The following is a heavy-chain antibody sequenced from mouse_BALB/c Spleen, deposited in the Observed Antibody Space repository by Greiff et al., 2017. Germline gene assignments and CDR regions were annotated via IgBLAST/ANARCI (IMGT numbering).Heavy chain of an antibody. D-gene: IGHD1-1*01. CDR1: GYTFTSYW. CDR3: ARGRAYYGSWYFDV. J-gene: IGHJ1*01. CDR2: IYPGDGDT. Sequence: VQLQQSGAELARPGASVKLSCKASGYTFTSYWMQWVKQRPGQGLEWIGAIYPGDGDTRYTQKFKGKATLTADKSSSTAYMQLSSLASEDSAVYYCARGRAYYGSWYFDVWGAGTTGTVSS. V-gene: IGHV1-87*01.